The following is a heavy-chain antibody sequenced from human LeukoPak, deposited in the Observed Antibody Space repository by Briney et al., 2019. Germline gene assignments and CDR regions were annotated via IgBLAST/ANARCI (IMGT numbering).Heavy chain of an antibody. CDR2: IYHSGST. V-gene: IGHV4-4*02. CDR1: GGSISSYF. J-gene: IGHJ5*02. D-gene: IGHD6-13*01. Sequence: SETLSLTCTVSGGSISSYFWSWIRQPPGKGLEWIGEIYHSGSTNYNPSLKSRVTISVDKSKNQFSLKLSSVTAADTAVYYCAKTPRYSSSWYWFDPWGQGTLVTVSS. CDR3: AKTPRYSSSWYWFDP.